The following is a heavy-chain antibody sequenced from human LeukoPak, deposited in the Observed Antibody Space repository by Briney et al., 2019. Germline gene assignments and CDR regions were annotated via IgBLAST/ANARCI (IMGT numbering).Heavy chain of an antibody. CDR1: GFTFSSYA. CDR3: AREVRGRWNRDSLDY. J-gene: IGHJ4*02. D-gene: IGHD1-1*01. V-gene: IGHV3-23*01. CDR2: ISGSGDST. Sequence: PGGSLRLSCAASGFTFSSYAMSWVRQAPGKGLEWVSVISGSGDSTYYADSVKGRLTISRDNSKNTLYLQMNSLRAEDTAVYYCAREVRGRWNRDSLDYWGQGTLVTVSS.